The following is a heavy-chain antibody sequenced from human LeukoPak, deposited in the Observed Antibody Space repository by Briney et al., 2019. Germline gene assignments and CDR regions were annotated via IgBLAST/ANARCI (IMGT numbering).Heavy chain of an antibody. V-gene: IGHV4-59*01. CDR3: ARDNHYYADRDVFDI. CDR2: IYYSGST. D-gene: IGHD3-10*01. J-gene: IGHJ3*02. Sequence: SETLSLTCTVSGGFINSYYWSWLRQPPGKGLEWIGYIYYSGSTNYNPSLKSRVTISVDTSKNQISLKLSSVTAADTAVYYCARDNHYYADRDVFDIWGQGTMVTVSS. CDR1: GGFINSYY.